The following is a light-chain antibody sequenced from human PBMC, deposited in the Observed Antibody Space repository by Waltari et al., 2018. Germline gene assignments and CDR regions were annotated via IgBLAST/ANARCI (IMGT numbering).Light chain of an antibody. V-gene: IGKV3-11*01. J-gene: IGKJ4*01. CDR1: QNIYTY. CDR2: DAS. CDR3: QQRVNWPSLT. Sequence: EIVLTQSPATLSLSAGERATLSCRASQNIYTYLAWYQQKPGQAPRLLIHDASIRANGTPARFRGSGSGTDLTLTISSLEPEDFAVYYCQQRVNWPSLTFGGGTRVEIK.